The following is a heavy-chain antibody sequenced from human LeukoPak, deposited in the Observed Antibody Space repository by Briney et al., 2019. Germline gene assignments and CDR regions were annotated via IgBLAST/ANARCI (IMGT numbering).Heavy chain of an antibody. CDR1: GFTFSDYY. CDR2: ISSSGSII. D-gene: IGHD1-20*01. V-gene: IGHV3-11*01. Sequence: PGGSLRLSCAASGFTFSDYYMSWIRQAPGKGLEWVSYISSSGSIIQYADSVRGRFTISRDNAKNSLYLQMNSLRAEDTAVYYCARDPGITGTTLTFDIWGQGTMVTVSS. J-gene: IGHJ3*02. CDR3: ARDPGITGTTLTFDI.